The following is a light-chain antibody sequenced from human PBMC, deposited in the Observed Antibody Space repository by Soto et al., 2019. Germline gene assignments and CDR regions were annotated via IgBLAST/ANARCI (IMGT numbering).Light chain of an antibody. Sequence: EIVLTQSPGTLSLSPRERATLYCRASQKVSSNYLAWYQQKPGQAPRLLIYGASSRAAGIPDRFSGSGSGTDFTLTISRLEPEDFAVYYCQQYGSSPSITFGQGTRLEIK. V-gene: IGKV3-20*01. CDR2: GAS. CDR3: QQYGSSPSIT. J-gene: IGKJ5*01. CDR1: QKVSSNY.